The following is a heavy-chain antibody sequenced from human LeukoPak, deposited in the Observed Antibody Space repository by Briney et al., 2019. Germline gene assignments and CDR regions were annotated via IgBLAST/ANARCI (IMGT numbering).Heavy chain of an antibody. CDR1: GFTFSSYA. CDR3: AKDHYDILTGYPY. D-gene: IGHD3-9*01. J-gene: IGHJ4*02. Sequence: GGSLRLSCAASGFTFSSYAMSWFRQAPGKGLEWVSAISGSGGSTYYADSVKGRFTISRDNSKNTLYLQMNSLRAEDTAVYYCAKDHYDILTGYPYWGQGTLVTVSS. V-gene: IGHV3-23*01. CDR2: ISGSGGST.